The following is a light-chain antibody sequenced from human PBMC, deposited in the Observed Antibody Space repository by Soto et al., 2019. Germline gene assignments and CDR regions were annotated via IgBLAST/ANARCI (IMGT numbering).Light chain of an antibody. CDR3: RSYTNINKRACV. J-gene: IGLJ1*01. CDR1: SGDIGSYNR. CDR2: EVT. V-gene: IGLV2-14*01. Sequence: QSVLTQPASVSGSPGQSITISCTGTSGDIGSYNRVSWYQQHPGKAPKLIIYEVTDRPSGVSNRFSGSKSGNTASLTISGLKAEDEDEYYCRSYTNINKRACVFGTGTRSPS.